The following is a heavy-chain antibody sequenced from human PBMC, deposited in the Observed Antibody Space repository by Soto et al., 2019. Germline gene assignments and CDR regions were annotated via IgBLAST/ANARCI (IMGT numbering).Heavy chain of an antibody. Sequence: VSVKVSCKASGYTFTSYGISWVRQAPGQGLEWMGWISAYNGNTNYAQKLQGRVTMTTDTSTSTAYMELRSLRSDDTAVYYCARGNTAMVTPYYGRDVWGQGTTVTVSS. J-gene: IGHJ6*02. V-gene: IGHV1-18*04. CDR3: ARGNTAMVTPYYGRDV. CDR2: ISAYNGNT. CDR1: GYTFTSYG. D-gene: IGHD5-18*01.